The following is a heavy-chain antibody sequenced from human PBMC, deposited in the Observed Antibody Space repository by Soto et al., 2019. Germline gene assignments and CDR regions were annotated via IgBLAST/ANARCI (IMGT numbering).Heavy chain of an antibody. D-gene: IGHD2-2*01. V-gene: IGHV3-30-3*01. CDR2: ISYDGSNK. CDR3: ARGDCSSTSCYLYYYYGMDV. CDR1: GFTFSSYA. J-gene: IGHJ6*02. Sequence: GSLRLSCAASGFTFSSYAMHWVRQAPGKGLEWVAVISYDGSNKYYADSVKGRFTISRDNSKNTPYLQMNSLRAEDTAVYYCARGDCSSTSCYLYYYYGMDVWGQGTTVTVSS.